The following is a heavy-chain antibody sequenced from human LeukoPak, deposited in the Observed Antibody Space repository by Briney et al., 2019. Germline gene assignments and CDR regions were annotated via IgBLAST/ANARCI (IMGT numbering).Heavy chain of an antibody. Sequence: GGSLRLSCAASGFTFSSYSMNWVRQAPGKGLEWVSSISSSSYIYYADSVKGRFTISRDNAKNSLYLQMNSLRAEDTAVYYCARDIVATIDAFDIWGQGTMVTVSS. CDR1: GFTFSSYS. D-gene: IGHD5-12*01. CDR2: ISSSSYI. V-gene: IGHV3-21*01. CDR3: ARDIVATIDAFDI. J-gene: IGHJ3*02.